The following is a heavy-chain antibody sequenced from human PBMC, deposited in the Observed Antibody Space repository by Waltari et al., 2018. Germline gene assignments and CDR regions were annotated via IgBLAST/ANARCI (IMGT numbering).Heavy chain of an antibody. CDR2: ISGSGGST. V-gene: IGHV3-23*01. CDR1: GFPFSSYA. D-gene: IGHD3-10*01. CDR3: AYGRWRFLDY. J-gene: IGHJ4*02. Sequence: EVQLLESGGGLVQPGGSLRLSCAAAGFPFSSYAMSWVRQAPGKGLEWVSAISGSGGSTYYADSVKGRFTISRDNSKNTLYLQMNSLRAEDTAVYYCAYGRWRFLDYWGQGTLVTVSS.